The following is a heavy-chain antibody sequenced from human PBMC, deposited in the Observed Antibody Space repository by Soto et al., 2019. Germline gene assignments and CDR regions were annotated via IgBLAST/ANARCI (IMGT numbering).Heavy chain of an antibody. J-gene: IGHJ6*02. D-gene: IGHD5-12*01. CDR3: ARVGGYSGYDSHYYYGMDV. CDR1: GGTFSSYA. Sequence: ASVKVSCKASGGTFSSYAISWVRQAPGQGLEWMGGIIPIFGTANYAQKFQGRVTITADESTSTAYMELSSLRSEDTAVYYCARVGGYSGYDSHYYYGMDVWGQGTTVTVSS. CDR2: IIPIFGTA. V-gene: IGHV1-69*13.